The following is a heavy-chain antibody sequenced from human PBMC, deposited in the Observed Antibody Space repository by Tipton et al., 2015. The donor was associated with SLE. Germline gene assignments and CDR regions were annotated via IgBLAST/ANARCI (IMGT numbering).Heavy chain of an antibody. D-gene: IGHD7-27*01. CDR3: ARGGTGGDAFDI. V-gene: IGHV4-59*01. CDR1: GGPISSYY. CDR2: IYYSGST. J-gene: IGHJ3*02. Sequence: TLSLTCTVSGGPISSYYWSWIRQPPGQGLARIGYIYYSGSTNYNPSLKSRVTISVDTSKNQFSLKLSSVTAADTAVYYCARGGTGGDAFDIWGQGTMVTVSS.